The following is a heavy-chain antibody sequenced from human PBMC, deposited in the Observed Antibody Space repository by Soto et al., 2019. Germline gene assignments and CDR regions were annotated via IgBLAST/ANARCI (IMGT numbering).Heavy chain of an antibody. D-gene: IGHD3-22*01. V-gene: IGHV1-69*06. CDR1: GGTCSSYA. J-gene: IGHJ4*02. CDR3: ATQGITMIVVVNPQTPFDY. CDR2: IIPIFGTA. Sequence: GASVKVSCKASGGTCSSYAISWVLQAPGQGLEWMGGIIPIFGTANYAQKVQGRVTITADKSTSTAYMELSSLRSEDTAVYYCATQGITMIVVVNPQTPFDYWGQGTQVTVSS.